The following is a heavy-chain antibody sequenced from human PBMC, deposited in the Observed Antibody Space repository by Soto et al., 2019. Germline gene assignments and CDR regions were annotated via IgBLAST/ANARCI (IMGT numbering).Heavy chain of an antibody. CDR2: VNTDGGTS. D-gene: IGHD2-2*01. J-gene: IGHJ3*02. V-gene: IGHV3-74*03. Sequence: EVQLVESGGDLVRPGGSLRLSCAASGFTFSGHWMHWVRQVPGKGLEWVSRVNTDGGTSAYADSVKGRFTISRENAKNTLNLQMSGLRAEDAAVYYCAREAGYCSRTSCYRRAFDIWGQGTTVSVSS. CDR1: GFTFSGHW. CDR3: AREAGYCSRTSCYRRAFDI.